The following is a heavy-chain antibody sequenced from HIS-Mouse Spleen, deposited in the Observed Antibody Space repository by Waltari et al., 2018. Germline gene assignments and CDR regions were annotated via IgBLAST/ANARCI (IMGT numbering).Heavy chain of an antibody. V-gene: IGHV4-39*07. J-gene: IGHJ2*01. CDR3: AREIPYSSSWYDWYFDL. CDR1: GGSISRSSYY. D-gene: IGHD6-13*01. Sequence: QLQLQESGPGLVKPSETLSLTCTVSGGSISRSSYYRGGIRQPPGKGLEWIGSIYYSGSTYHNPSLKSRVTISVDTSKNQFSLKLSSVTAADTAVYYCAREIPYSSSWYDWYFDLWGRGTLVTVSS. CDR2: IYYSGST.